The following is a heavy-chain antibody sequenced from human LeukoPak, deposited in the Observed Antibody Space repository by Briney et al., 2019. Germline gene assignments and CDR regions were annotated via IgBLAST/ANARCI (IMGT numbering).Heavy chain of an antibody. V-gene: IGHV1-2*02. CDR3: ARDHSSSCQLLDY. CDR1: GYIFTGYY. J-gene: IGHJ4*02. D-gene: IGHD6-13*01. CDR2: INPNSGDT. Sequence: ASVKVSCKASGYIFTGYYMHWVRQAPGQGLEWMGWINPNSGDTKYAQKFQGRVTMTRDTSISTAYMELTRLRSDDTAMYYCARDHSSSCQLLDYWGQGTLVTVSP.